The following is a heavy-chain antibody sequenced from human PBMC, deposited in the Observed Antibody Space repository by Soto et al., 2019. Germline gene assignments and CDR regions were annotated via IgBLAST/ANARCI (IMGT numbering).Heavy chain of an antibody. CDR1: GFTFSSYA. V-gene: IGHV3-23*01. CDR3: AKQWSVVPAARVY. Sequence: GGSLRLSCAASGFTFSSYAMKWVRQAPGKGLEWVSLIGESGTPTYYADSVRGRFTISRDNSKNTLYLQMNSLRAEDTAVYYCAKQWSVVPAARVYWGQGTLVTVSS. D-gene: IGHD2-2*01. CDR2: IGESGTPT. J-gene: IGHJ4*02.